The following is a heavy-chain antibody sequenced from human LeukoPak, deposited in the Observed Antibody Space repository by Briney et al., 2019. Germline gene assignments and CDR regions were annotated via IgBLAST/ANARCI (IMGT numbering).Heavy chain of an antibody. CDR2: ITYSGST. J-gene: IGHJ4*02. Sequence: KTSETLSLTCTVSGGSISSSTYYWAWIRQSPGKGLEWIGSITYSGSTYYNPSLESRVTISVDTSKNQFSPRLISVTAVDTAVYYCARQGVGATDCWGQGTLVTVSS. V-gene: IGHV4-39*01. D-gene: IGHD1-26*01. CDR3: ARQGVGATDC. CDR1: GGSISSSTYY.